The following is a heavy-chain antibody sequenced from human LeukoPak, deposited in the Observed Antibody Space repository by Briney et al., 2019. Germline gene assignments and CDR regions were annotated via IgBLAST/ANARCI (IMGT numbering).Heavy chain of an antibody. D-gene: IGHD4-17*01. V-gene: IGHV1-69*05. Sequence: ASVKVSCKASGGTFSSYAISWVRQAPGQGLEWMGGIIPIFGTANYAQKFQGRVTITTDESTSTAYMELSSLRSGDTAVYYCASNSMTTNYYYYMDVWGKGTTVTVSS. CDR3: ASNSMTTNYYYYMDV. J-gene: IGHJ6*03. CDR2: IIPIFGTA. CDR1: GGTFSSYA.